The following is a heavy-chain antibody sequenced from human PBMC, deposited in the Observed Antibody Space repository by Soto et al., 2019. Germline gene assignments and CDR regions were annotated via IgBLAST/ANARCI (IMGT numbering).Heavy chain of an antibody. CDR3: AKDTGADY. V-gene: IGHV3-30*18. CDR1: GFTFSSYG. Sequence: QVQLVESGGGVVQPGRSLRLSCAASGFTFSSYGMYWVRQAPGKGLEWVARISYDGSDQFYGDSVKGRFTISRDNSKNXXXXXXXXXXXXXXXVYYCAKDTGADYWGQGTVVTVSA. D-gene: IGHD3-10*01. CDR2: ISYDGSDQ. J-gene: IGHJ4*02.